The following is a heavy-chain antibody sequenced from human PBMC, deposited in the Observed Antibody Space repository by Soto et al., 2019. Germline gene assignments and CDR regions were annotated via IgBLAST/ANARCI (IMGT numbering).Heavy chain of an antibody. CDR3: AKAPYYDFWSGYYSGGLGMDV. V-gene: IGHV3-23*01. J-gene: IGHJ6*02. CDR2: ISGSGGST. CDR1: GFTFSSYA. D-gene: IGHD3-3*01. Sequence: GGSLRLSCAASGFTFSSYAMSWVRQAPGKGLEWVSAISGSGGSTYYADSVKGRFTISRDNSKNTLYLQMNSLRAEDTAVYYCAKAPYYDFWSGYYSGGLGMDVWGQGTTVTVSS.